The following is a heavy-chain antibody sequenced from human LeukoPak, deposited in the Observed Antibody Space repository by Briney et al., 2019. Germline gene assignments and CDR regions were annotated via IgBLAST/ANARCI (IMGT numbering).Heavy chain of an antibody. CDR2: IYSTGTT. J-gene: IGHJ3*02. CDR1: GGSISSGGYY. D-gene: IGHD2-15*01. V-gene: IGHV4-30-4*08. Sequence: SQTLSLTCTVSGGSISSGGYYWSWIRQPPGKGLEWIGYIYSTGTTYYNPSLKSRITISIDTSKNQFSLNLDSVTVADAVVYYCVRVSRWFATPESFDIWGQGTMVAISS. CDR3: VRVSRWFATPESFDI.